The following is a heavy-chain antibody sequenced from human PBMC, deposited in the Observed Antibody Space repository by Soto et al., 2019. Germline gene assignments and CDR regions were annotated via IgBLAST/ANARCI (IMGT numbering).Heavy chain of an antibody. V-gene: IGHV3-23*01. Sequence: EVQLLESGGGVVQPGGSLRLSCAASGFTFSNYAMSWVRQAPGKGLEWVSGISDSGGRTNYADSVKGRFTISRDNSKNTVYLQTSSLRAEDTAVYHCVIARKHCSPYNCYPADYWAQGTLVTVSS. CDR1: GFTFSNYA. CDR2: ISDSGGRT. J-gene: IGHJ4*02. D-gene: IGHD1-20*01. CDR3: VIARKHCSPYNCYPADY.